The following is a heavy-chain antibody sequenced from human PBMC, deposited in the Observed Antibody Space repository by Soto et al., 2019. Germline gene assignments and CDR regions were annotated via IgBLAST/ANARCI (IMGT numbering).Heavy chain of an antibody. J-gene: IGHJ5*02. D-gene: IGHD3-16*01. Sequence: QLQLQESGPGLVKPSETLSLTCTVSGGSISSSSYYWGWIRQPPGKGLEWIGSIYYSGSTYYKPSLKSRVTISVNTSKNQFSLKLSFGTAADTAVYYCARHYDWFDPWGQGTLVTVSS. CDR3: ARHYDWFDP. CDR2: IYYSGST. V-gene: IGHV4-39*01. CDR1: GGSISSSSYY.